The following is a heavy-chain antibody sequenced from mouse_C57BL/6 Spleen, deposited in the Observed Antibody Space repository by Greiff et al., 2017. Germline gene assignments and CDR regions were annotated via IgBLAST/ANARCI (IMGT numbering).Heavy chain of an antibody. V-gene: IGHV5-16*01. D-gene: IGHD2-4*01. CDR1: GFTFSDYY. CDR2: INYDGSST. CDR3: ERGGLRGFAY. Sequence: EVMLVESEGGLVQPGSSMKLSCTASGFTFSDYYMAWVRQVPEKGLEWVANINYDGSSTYYLDSLKSRFIISRDNAKNILYLQMSSLKSEDTATYYCERGGLRGFAYWGQGTLVTVAA. J-gene: IGHJ3*01.